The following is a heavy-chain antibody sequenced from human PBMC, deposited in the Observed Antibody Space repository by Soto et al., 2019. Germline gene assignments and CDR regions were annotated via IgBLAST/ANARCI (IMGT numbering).Heavy chain of an antibody. CDR1: GFIFSSFG. CDR2: ISYDGSNK. Sequence: WGSLRLSCAAAGFIFSSFGMHWVRQVPSKGLEWVAIISYDGSNKFYADSVKARFTISRDTSKNTLYLQMDSLRPEDTAVYYCAKAPRPGFLVEHPAQYYYYYYGMDVWGQGTTVTVSS. CDR3: AKAPRPGFLVEHPAQYYYYYYGMDV. V-gene: IGHV3-30*18. D-gene: IGHD2-2*01. J-gene: IGHJ6*02.